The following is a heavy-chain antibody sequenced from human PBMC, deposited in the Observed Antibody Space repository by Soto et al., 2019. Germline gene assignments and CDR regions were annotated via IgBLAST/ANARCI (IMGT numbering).Heavy chain of an antibody. CDR1: GYTFTNYG. J-gene: IGHJ4*02. CDR2: INTYNGNT. CDR3: AKEGGYCISPTCPRRVDS. Sequence: ASVKVSCKASGYTFTNYGISWVRQAPGQGLEWMGWINTYNGNTNHAQKLQGRVTMTTDTSKNTLFLQMNSLRAEDTAIYYCAKEGGYCISPTCPRRVDSWGQGTLVTVSS. D-gene: IGHD2-2*01. V-gene: IGHV1-18*01.